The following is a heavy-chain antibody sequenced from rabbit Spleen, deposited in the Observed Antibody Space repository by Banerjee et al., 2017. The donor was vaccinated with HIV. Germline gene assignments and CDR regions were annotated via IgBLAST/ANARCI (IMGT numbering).Heavy chain of an antibody. Sequence: QQLEESGGDLVKPGASLTLTCKASGFSFSSSDYMCWVRQAPGKGLEWISCIAGSSSDFTYSASWAKGRFTISKTSSTTVTLQMTSLTAADTATYFCARDTGSSFSSYGMDLWGPGTLVTVS. J-gene: IGHJ6*01. CDR2: IAGSSSDFT. V-gene: IGHV1S40*01. CDR3: ARDTGSSFSSYGMDL. CDR1: GFSFSSSDY. D-gene: IGHD8-1*01.